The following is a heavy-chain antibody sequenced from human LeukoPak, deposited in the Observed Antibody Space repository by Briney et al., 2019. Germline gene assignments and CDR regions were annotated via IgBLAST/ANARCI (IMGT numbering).Heavy chain of an antibody. CDR3: VRVGVRPPAYYFDY. CDR2: IYYTGST. D-gene: IGHD1-26*01. J-gene: IGHJ4*02. CDR1: GGSISSGGYY. Sequence: SETLSLTCTVSGGSISSGGYYWSWIRQPPGKDLEWIGYIYYTGSTYSKSSLRSRVTMSVDTSKNQFSLKLSSVTAADTAIYFCVRVGVRPPAYYFDYWGPGTLVTVSS. V-gene: IGHV4-30-4*08.